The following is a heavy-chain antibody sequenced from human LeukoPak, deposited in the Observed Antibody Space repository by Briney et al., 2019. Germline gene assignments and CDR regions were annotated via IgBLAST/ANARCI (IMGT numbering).Heavy chain of an antibody. D-gene: IGHD2-21*01. Sequence: PSETLSLTCTVSGYSISSGYYWGWIRQPPGKGLEWIGCIYYSGSSYYNPSLKSRVTISVDTSKNQFSLKLSSVTAADTAVYYCARAQGAAYSPMGWFDPWGQGTLVTVSS. CDR3: ARAQGAAYSPMGWFDP. CDR2: IYYSGSS. J-gene: IGHJ5*02. V-gene: IGHV4-38-2*02. CDR1: GYSISSGYY.